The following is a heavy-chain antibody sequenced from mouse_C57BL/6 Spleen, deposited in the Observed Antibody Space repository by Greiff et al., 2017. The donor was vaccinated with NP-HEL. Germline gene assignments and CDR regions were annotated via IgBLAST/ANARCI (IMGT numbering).Heavy chain of an antibody. CDR3: AISTVVAWDYFDY. V-gene: IGHV14-3*01. D-gene: IGHD1-1*01. Sequence: EVQLQQSVAELVRPGASVKLSCTASGFNIKNTYMHWVKQRPEQGLEWIGRIDPANGNTKYAPKFQGKATITADTSSNSAYLQLSSLTSEDTAIYYCAISTVVAWDYFDYWGQGTTLTVSS. CDR2: IDPANGNT. J-gene: IGHJ2*01. CDR1: GFNIKNTY.